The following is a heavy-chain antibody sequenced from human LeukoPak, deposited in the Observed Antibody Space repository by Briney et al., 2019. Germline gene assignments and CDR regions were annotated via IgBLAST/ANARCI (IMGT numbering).Heavy chain of an antibody. V-gene: IGHV3-53*01. CDR3: ARKLAGLFDY. J-gene: IGHJ4*02. CDR2: IYSGGST. CDR1: GFTFNSHA. D-gene: IGHD6-19*01. Sequence: GGSLRLSCAASGFTFNSHAMSWVRQAPGKGLEWVSVIYSGGSTYYADSVKGRFTISRDNSKNTLYLQMNSLRAEDTAVYYCARKLAGLFDYWGQGTLVTVSS.